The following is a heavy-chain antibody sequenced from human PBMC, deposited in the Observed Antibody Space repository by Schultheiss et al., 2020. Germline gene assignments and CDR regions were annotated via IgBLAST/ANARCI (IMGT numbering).Heavy chain of an antibody. CDR1: GFTFSSYW. J-gene: IGHJ4*02. D-gene: IGHD2-2*01. Sequence: GGSLRLSCAGSGFTFSSYWMTWVRQAPGKGLEWVANIKQDGSEKYYVDSVKGRFTISRDNANNSLYLQLNSLRAEDTAVYYCARNPVCSSTSCYIVYWGQGTLVTVSS. CDR2: IKQDGSEK. CDR3: ARNPVCSSTSCYIVY. V-gene: IGHV3-7*01.